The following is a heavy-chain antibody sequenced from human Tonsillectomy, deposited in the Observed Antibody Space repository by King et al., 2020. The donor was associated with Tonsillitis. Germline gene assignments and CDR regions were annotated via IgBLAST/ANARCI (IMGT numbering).Heavy chain of an antibody. CDR1: GGSVSSGSYY. CDR3: SVGFRSDRVDY. J-gene: IGHJ4*02. V-gene: IGHV4-61*01. Sequence: VQLQESGPGLVKPSETLSLTCTVSGGSVSSGSYYWSWIRQPPGKGLEWIGYIYYSGSTNYNPSLKSRVTISVDTSKNQFSLKLISVTPAGTAVYYCSVGFRSDRVDYWGQGTLVTVSS. CDR2: IYYSGST.